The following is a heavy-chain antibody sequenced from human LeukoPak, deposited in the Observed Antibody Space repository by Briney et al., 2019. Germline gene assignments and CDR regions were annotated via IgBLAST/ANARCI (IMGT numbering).Heavy chain of an antibody. V-gene: IGHV4-59*01. CDR3: ARVGQWPTGFDY. CDR1: GGSISTYY. D-gene: IGHD6-19*01. J-gene: IGHJ4*02. CDR2: IYYSGST. Sequence: SETLSLTCTVSGGSISTYYWSWIRQPPGKGLEWIGYIYYSGSTNYNPSLKSRVTISVDTSKNQFSLKVSSVTATDTAVYYCARVGQWPTGFDYWGQGTLVTVSS.